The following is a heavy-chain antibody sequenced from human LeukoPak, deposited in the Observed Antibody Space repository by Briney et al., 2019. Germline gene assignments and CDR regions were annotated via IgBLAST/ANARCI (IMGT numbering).Heavy chain of an antibody. V-gene: IGHV3-33*08. CDR2: IWYDGSNK. Sequence: GGSLRLSCAASGFTFSRYAMHWVRQAPGKGLEWVAVIWYDGSNKYYADSVKGRFTISRDNSKNTLYLQMNSLRAEDTAVYYCARNPSSSWSDLVHWGQGTLVTVSS. CDR1: GFTFSRYA. CDR3: ARNPSSSWSDLVH. J-gene: IGHJ4*02. D-gene: IGHD6-13*01.